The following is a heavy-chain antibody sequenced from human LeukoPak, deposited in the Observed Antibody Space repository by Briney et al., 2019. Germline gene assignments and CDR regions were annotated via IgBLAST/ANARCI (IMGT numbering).Heavy chain of an antibody. D-gene: IGHD3-22*01. CDR2: IYYSGST. Sequence: PSQTLSLTCTVSGGSITSAGYYWSWIRQPPGEGLKLIGNIYYSGSTYYSPSLKSRLTISVDTSKNQFSLKLNSVTAADTAVYYCARLSNYDSSGYPFDYWGQGTLVTVSS. J-gene: IGHJ4*02. V-gene: IGHV4-31*03. CDR3: ARLSNYDSSGYPFDY. CDR1: GGSITSAGYY.